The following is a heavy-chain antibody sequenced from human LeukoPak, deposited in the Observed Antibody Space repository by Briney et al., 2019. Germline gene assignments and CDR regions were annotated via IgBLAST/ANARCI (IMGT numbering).Heavy chain of an antibody. D-gene: IGHD3-9*01. Sequence: ASVKVSCKASGGTFSSYAISWVRQAPGQGLEWMGWINTNTGNPTYAQGFTGRFVFSLDTSVSTAYLQISSLKAEDTAVYYCARDSIVRYFDWLLTPPDYWGQGTLVTVSS. CDR2: INTNTGNP. CDR3: ARDSIVRYFDWLLTPPDY. V-gene: IGHV7-4-1*02. J-gene: IGHJ4*02. CDR1: GGTFSSYA.